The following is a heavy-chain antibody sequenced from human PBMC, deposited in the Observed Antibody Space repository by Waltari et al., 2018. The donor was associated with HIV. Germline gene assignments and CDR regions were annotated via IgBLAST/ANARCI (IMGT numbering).Heavy chain of an antibody. CDR1: GGSISSYY. CDR2: IYYSGST. V-gene: IGHV4-59*01. CDR3: AGYCSGGSCYSSWFDP. D-gene: IGHD2-15*01. J-gene: IGHJ5*02. Sequence: QVQLQESGPGLVKPSETLSLTCTVSGGSISSYYWSWIRQPPGKGLEWIGYIYYSGSTNYNPSLKSRVTISVDTSKNQFSLKLSSVTAADTAVYYCAGYCSGGSCYSSWFDPWGQGTLVTVSS.